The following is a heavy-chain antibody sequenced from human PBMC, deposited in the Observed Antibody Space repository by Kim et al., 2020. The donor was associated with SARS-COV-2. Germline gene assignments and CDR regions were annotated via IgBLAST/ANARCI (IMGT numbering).Heavy chain of an antibody. D-gene: IGHD2-15*01. V-gene: IGHV3-21*01. CDR3: ARSLVVTGYFDL. J-gene: IGHJ2*01. Sequence: YYADSGKGRFTISRDNAKNALYLQMNRLIAEDTAVYYCARSLVVTGYFDLWGRGTLVTVSS.